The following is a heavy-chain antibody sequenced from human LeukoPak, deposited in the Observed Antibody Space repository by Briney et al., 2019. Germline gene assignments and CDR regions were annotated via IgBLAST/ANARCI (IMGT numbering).Heavy chain of an antibody. J-gene: IGHJ4*02. V-gene: IGHV5-51*01. CDR3: ARQTAMGRSGDY. Sequence: GESLKISCKASGYSFTSYWIGWVRQMPGKGLEWMGIIDPSDSDIRYTPSFQGQVTISADKSLSTAYLQWNSLKASDTAIYYCARQTAMGRSGDYWGQGTRVSVSS. CDR1: GYSFTSYW. D-gene: IGHD7-27*01. CDR2: IDPSDSDI.